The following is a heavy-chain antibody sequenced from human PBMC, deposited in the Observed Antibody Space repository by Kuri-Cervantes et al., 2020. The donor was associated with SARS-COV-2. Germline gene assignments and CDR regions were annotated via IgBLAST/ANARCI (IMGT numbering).Heavy chain of an antibody. D-gene: IGHD6-19*01. CDR2: INPDGSYT. Sequence: GESLKISCAASGFTFSGHWIHWVRQAPGKGLVWVSRINPDGSYTNNADSVKGRFTMSRDNAWNSLYLEMNNLRAEDTAVYYCARAGGGWYYVYWGQGTLVTVSS. CDR3: ARAGGGWYYVY. CDR1: GFTFSGHW. J-gene: IGHJ4*02. V-gene: IGHV3-74*01.